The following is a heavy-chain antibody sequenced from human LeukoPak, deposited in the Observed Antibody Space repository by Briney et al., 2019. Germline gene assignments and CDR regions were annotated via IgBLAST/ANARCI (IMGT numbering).Heavy chain of an antibody. D-gene: IGHD4-17*01. CDR1: GGPISSSSYY. V-gene: IGHV4-39*01. CDR3: ARSISTVTTYDY. Sequence: SETLSLTCTVSGGPISSSSYYWGWIRQPPGKGLEWIGSIYYSGSTYYNPSLKSRVTISVDTSKNQFPLKLSSVTAADTAVYYCARSISTVTTYDYWGQGTLVTVSS. J-gene: IGHJ4*02. CDR2: IYYSGST.